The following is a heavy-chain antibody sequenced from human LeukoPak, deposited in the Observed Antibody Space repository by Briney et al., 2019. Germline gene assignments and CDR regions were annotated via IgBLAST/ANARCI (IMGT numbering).Heavy chain of an antibody. CDR3: AREGGIFGPIDY. CDR1: GGSISSYY. D-gene: IGHD3/OR15-3a*01. J-gene: IGHJ4*02. V-gene: IGHV4-59*01. Sequence: SETLSLTCTVSGGSISSYYWSWIRQPPGKGLEWIGYIYYSGSTNYNPSLKSRVTISVDTSKNQFSLKLSSVTAADTAVYYCAREGGIFGPIDYWGQGTLVTVSS. CDR2: IYYSGST.